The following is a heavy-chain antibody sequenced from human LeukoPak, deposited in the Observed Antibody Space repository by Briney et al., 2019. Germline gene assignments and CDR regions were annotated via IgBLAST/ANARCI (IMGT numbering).Heavy chain of an antibody. CDR2: INHSGRP. Sequence: PSETLPLTCAVPGGSFNAFYWSWIRQPPGQGLEWIGEINHSGRPMYNPSLKGRLIMSVDTSRKQISLKLNSVTAADTAIYYCAGAGYYDSSRDHWGQGTPVTVSS. D-gene: IGHD3-22*01. CDR1: GGSFNAFY. J-gene: IGHJ4*01. V-gene: IGHV4-34*01. CDR3: AGAGYYDSSRDH.